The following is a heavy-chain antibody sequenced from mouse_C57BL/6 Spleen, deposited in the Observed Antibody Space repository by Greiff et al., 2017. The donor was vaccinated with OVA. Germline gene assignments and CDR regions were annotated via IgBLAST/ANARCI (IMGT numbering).Heavy chain of an antibody. CDR1: GYTFTSYW. J-gene: IGHJ1*03. Sequence: QVKLQQPGAELVKPGASVKLSCKASGYTFTSYWMHWVKQRPGQGLEWIGMIHPNSGSTNYNEKFKSKATLTVDKSSSTGYMQLISLTSEDSAVYYCSRSHYGIYWYFDVWGTGTTVTVSS. CDR2: IHPNSGST. D-gene: IGHD1-1*01. V-gene: IGHV1-64*01. CDR3: SRSHYGIYWYFDV.